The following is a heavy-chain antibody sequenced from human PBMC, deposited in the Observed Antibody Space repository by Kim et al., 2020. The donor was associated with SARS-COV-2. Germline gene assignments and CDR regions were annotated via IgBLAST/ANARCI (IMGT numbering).Heavy chain of an antibody. CDR1: GFTFSSYS. CDR3: ARDDYVWGSYRSCAFDI. J-gene: IGHJ3*02. Sequence: GGSLRLSCAASGFTFSSYSMNWVRQAPGKGLEWVSSISSSSSYIYYADSVKGRFTISGDNAKNSLYLQMNSLRAEDTAVYYCARDDYVWGSYRSCAFDIWGQGTMVTVSS. CDR2: ISSSSSYI. V-gene: IGHV3-21*01. D-gene: IGHD3-16*02.